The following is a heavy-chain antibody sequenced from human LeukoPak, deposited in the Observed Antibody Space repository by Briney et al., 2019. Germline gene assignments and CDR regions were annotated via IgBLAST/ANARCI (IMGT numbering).Heavy chain of an antibody. CDR3: ARCSTIITFGGVIAGRGLDY. J-gene: IGHJ4*02. CDR1: GFTFRSYW. D-gene: IGHD3-16*02. CDR2: INSDGGST. Sequence: GGSLRLSCAASGFTFRSYWMLWVRQAPGMGLLWVSRINSDGGSTSYADSVKGRFTISRDNAKNTLYLQMNSLRAEDTAVYYCARCSTIITFGGVIAGRGLDYGGQGTLVTVSS. V-gene: IGHV3-74*01.